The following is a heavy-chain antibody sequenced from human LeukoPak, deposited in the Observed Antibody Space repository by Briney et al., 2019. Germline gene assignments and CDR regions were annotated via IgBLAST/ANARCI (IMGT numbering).Heavy chain of an antibody. J-gene: IGHJ4*02. D-gene: IGHD6-19*01. CDR3: AKDRKPKPVAGTGSYFDY. CDR1: GFTFSSYA. CDR2: ISGSGGST. V-gene: IGHV3-23*01. Sequence: GGSLRLSCAASGFTFSSYAMSWVRQAPGKGLEWVSAISGSGGSTYYADSVKGRFTISRDNSKNTLYLQMNSLRAEDTAVYYCAKDRKPKPVAGTGSYFDYWGQGTLVTVSS.